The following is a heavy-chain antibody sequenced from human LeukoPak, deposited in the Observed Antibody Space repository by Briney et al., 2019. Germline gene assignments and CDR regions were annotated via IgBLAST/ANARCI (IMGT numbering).Heavy chain of an antibody. CDR2: INWNGGST. V-gene: IGHV3-20*04. D-gene: IGHD3-3*01. Sequence: GGSLRLSCAASGFTFDDYGMSWVRQAPGKGLESVSGINWNGGSTVYADSVKGRFTISRDNAKNSLYLQMNSLRAEDTVLYYCARGRRFLEWLLSSWFDPWGQGTLVTVSS. J-gene: IGHJ5*02. CDR1: GFTFDDYG. CDR3: ARGRRFLEWLLSSWFDP.